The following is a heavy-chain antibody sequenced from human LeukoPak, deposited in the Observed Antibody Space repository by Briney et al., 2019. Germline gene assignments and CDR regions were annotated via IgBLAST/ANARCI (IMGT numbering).Heavy chain of an antibody. V-gene: IGHV3-23*01. J-gene: IGHJ4*02. CDR2: ISGSGGAT. CDR1: GFTFSSYA. CDR3: ARAPGYSLDY. D-gene: IGHD3-22*01. Sequence: PGGSLRLSCAASGFTFSSYAMSWVRQAPGKGLEWVSVISGSGGATYYTDSVKGRFTISRDNSKNTLYLQMNSLRAEDTAVYYCARAPGYSLDYWGQGTLVTVSS.